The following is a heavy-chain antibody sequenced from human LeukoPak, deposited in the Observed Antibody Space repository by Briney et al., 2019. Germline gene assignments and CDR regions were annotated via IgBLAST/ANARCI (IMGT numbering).Heavy chain of an antibody. J-gene: IGHJ4*02. Sequence: PGGSLRLSCAASGFTFSSYAMSWVRQAPGKGLEWVSAISGSGGSTYYADSVKGRFTISRDNSKNTLYLQMNSLRAEDTAVYYCAKDLHSRGGYSSFDYGGQGTLVPVSA. V-gene: IGHV3-23*01. CDR2: ISGSGGST. D-gene: IGHD6-19*01. CDR1: GFTFSSYA. CDR3: AKDLHSRGGYSSFDY.